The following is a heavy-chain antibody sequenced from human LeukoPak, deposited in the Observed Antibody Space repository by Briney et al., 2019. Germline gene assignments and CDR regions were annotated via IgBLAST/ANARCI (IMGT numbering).Heavy chain of an antibody. V-gene: IGHV4-39*07. CDR3: ARGYFLGYSYGSYYFDY. CDR2: IYYSGST. D-gene: IGHD5-18*01. J-gene: IGHJ4*02. CDR1: GGSISSSSYY. Sequence: PSETLSLTCTVSGGSISSSSYYWGWIRQPPGKGLEWIGSIYYSGSTYYNPSLKSRVTISVDTSKNQFSLKLSSVTAADTAVYYCARGYFLGYSYGSYYFDYWGQGTLVTVSS.